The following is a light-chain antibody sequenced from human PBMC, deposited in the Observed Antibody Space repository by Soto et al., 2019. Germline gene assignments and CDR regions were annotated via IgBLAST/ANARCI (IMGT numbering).Light chain of an antibody. V-gene: IGKV3-20*01. CDR2: GAS. J-gene: IGKJ5*01. Sequence: EIVMTQSPATLSVSPGERATLSCRASQSVRSNLGWYQQKPGQAPRLLIYGASSRPTGIPDRFSGSGSGTDFTLTISRLEPEDFAVYYCQQYGSSSTFGQGTRLENK. CDR1: QSVRSN. CDR3: QQYGSSST.